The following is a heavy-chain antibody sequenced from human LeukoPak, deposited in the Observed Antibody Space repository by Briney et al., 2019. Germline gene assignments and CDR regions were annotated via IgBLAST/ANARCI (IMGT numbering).Heavy chain of an antibody. V-gene: IGHV3-23*01. CDR1: GFIFNNYA. D-gene: IGHD2-2*02. Sequence: GGSLRLSCAASGFIFNNYAMNWVRQAPGKGLEWVSGISGSGDSTFYADSVKGRFTISRDNSKNTLDLQMNSLGAEDTAVYYCAKSRSSSVSCYNYWGQGTLVTVSS. CDR2: ISGSGDST. CDR3: AKSRSSSVSCYNY. J-gene: IGHJ4*02.